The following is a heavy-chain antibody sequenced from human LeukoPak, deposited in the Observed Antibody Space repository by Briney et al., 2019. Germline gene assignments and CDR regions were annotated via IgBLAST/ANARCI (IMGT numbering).Heavy chain of an antibody. CDR3: ARQFDY. V-gene: IGHV3-30*03. Sequence: QAGGALRLSCAASGVTFSSYDMHWVRQAPGKGLEWVAVISYDGSDKYYSDSVKGRFTIARDNSKTTLYLQMNSLRAEDTAVYYCARQFDYWGQGALVTVSS. CDR1: GVTFSSYD. J-gene: IGHJ4*02. CDR2: ISYDGSDK.